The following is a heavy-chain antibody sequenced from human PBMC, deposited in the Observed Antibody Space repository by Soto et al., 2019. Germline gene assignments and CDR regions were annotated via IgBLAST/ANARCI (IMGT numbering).Heavy chain of an antibody. CDR3: ARVSFETSGYADY. CDR1: GYIFSTYT. V-gene: IGHV1-3*01. CDR2: INAANGNT. J-gene: IGHJ4*02. D-gene: IGHD3-22*01. Sequence: QVHLVQSGAEVKKPGASVKVSCKASGYIFSTYTMHWVRQAPGQRLEWMGWINAANGNTKYSQNFQGRVTISRDTSGSTAYLELSSLRSEDTAVYYCARVSFETSGYADYWGQGTLVTVSS.